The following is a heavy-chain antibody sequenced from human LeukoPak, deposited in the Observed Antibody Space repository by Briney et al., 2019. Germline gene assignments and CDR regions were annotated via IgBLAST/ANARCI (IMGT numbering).Heavy chain of an antibody. CDR3: ARRINYYDSSGYYPSDY. CDR2: ISSSGSTI. V-gene: IGHV3-11*01. D-gene: IGHD3-22*01. J-gene: IGHJ4*02. CDR1: GFTFSDYY. Sequence: GGSLRLSCAASGFTFSDYYVSWIRQAPGKGLEWVSYISSSGSTIYYADSVKGRFTISRDNAKNSLYLQMNSLRAEDTAVYYCARRINYYDSSGYYPSDYWGQGTLVTVSS.